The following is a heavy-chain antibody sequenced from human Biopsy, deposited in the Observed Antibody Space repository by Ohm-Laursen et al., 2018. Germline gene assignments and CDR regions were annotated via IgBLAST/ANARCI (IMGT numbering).Heavy chain of an antibody. CDR2: IYPCGST. CDR3: ASVVLGPTNDAFDL. Sequence: TLSLTCNVSGGGIHNYYWSWIRQPAGKGLEWNGRIYPCGSTNYNPSLKSRVTMSVDTSKKQLSLRLRSVTAADTAMYYCASVVLGPTNDAFDLWGQGTMVAVSS. V-gene: IGHV4-4*07. J-gene: IGHJ3*01. CDR1: GGGIHNYY. D-gene: IGHD3-22*01.